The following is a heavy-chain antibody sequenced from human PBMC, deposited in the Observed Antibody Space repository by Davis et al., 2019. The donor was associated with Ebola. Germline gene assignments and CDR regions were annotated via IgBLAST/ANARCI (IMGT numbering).Heavy chain of an antibody. D-gene: IGHD3-10*01. CDR3: AREMSGGYFDY. V-gene: IGHV1-46*01. Sequence: ASVKVSCKASGYTFSHYYIHWVRQAPGLGLEWVGIIHSGGGSTNYAQKFQGRVTMTRDTSTSTVYMDLSSLISEDTAVYYCAREMSGGYFDYWGLGTLVTVSS. J-gene: IGHJ4*02. CDR2: IHSGGGST. CDR1: GYTFSHYY.